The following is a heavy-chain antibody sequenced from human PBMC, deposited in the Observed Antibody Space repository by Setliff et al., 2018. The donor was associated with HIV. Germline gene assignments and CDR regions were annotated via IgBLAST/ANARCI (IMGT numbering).Heavy chain of an antibody. CDR3: ARGSYYDSSGHTLVDFQH. J-gene: IGHJ1*01. D-gene: IGHD3-22*01. Sequence: PSETLSLTCTVSGGSMTSSNYYWGWIRQSPGRGLEWIGSISSSGSTTYHPSLRSRVTVSAATSKNQFSLKLTSVTAADTAVYYCARGSYYDSSGHTLVDFQHWGQGTLVT. V-gene: IGHV4-39*07. CDR1: GGSMTSSNYY. CDR2: ISSSGST.